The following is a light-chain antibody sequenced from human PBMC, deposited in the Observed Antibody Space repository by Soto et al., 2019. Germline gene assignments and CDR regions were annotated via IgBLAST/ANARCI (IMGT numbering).Light chain of an antibody. Sequence: QPVLTQSSSASASLGSSVKLTCTLSSGHSSYIIAWHQQQPGKAPRYLMKLEGSGSYNKGSGVPDRFSGSSSGADRYLTISNLTFEDEDDYYCETWDSNTRVFGTGTKLTVL. J-gene: IGLJ1*01. V-gene: IGLV4-60*02. CDR2: LEGSGSY. CDR3: ETWDSNTRV. CDR1: SGHSSYI.